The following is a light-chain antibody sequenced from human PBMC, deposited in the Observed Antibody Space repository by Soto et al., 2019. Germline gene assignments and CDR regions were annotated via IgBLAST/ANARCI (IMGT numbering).Light chain of an antibody. J-gene: IGKJ2*01. Sequence: EIVLTQSPGILSLSPGERATLSCRASQSVSSSYLAWYQQKPGQAPRLLIYGASNRATGIPDRFSASGSGTDLILTISRLEPEDFAVYYCQQYGSSPPYTFGQGTKLEIK. CDR2: GAS. V-gene: IGKV3-20*01. CDR1: QSVSSSY. CDR3: QQYGSSPPYT.